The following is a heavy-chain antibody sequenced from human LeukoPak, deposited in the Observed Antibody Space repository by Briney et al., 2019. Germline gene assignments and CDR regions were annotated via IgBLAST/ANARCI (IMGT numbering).Heavy chain of an antibody. J-gene: IGHJ5*02. CDR1: GYTLTELS. Sequence: GASVKVSCKVSGYTLTELSMHWVRQAPGKGLEWMGGFDPEDGETIYAQKFQGRVTMTEDTSTDTAYMELSSLRSEDTAVYYCAAITIFGEYNWFDPWGQGTLVTVSS. V-gene: IGHV1-24*01. D-gene: IGHD3-3*01. CDR2: FDPEDGET. CDR3: AAITIFGEYNWFDP.